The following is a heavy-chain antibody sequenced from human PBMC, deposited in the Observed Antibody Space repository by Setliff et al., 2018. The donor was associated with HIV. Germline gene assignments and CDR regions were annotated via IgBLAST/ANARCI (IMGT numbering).Heavy chain of an antibody. D-gene: IGHD6-19*01. J-gene: IGHJ4*02. V-gene: IGHV4-31*03. Sequence: PSETLSLTCTVSGGSISSGGYYWSWIRQHPGKGLEWIGYIYYSGSTYYNPSLKSRVTISVDTSKNQVSLSLASVTAADTAVYYCARDGGGSGWSLGEFDFWGQGTLVTVSS. CDR3: ARDGGGSGWSLGEFDF. CDR2: IYYSGST. CDR1: GGSISSGGYY.